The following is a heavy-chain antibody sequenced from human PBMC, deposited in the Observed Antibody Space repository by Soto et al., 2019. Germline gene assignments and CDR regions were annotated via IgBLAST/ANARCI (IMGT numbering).Heavy chain of an antibody. V-gene: IGHV2-5*02. J-gene: IGHJ4*02. CDR1: GFSLSSPAVG. D-gene: IGHD6-19*01. Sequence: QITLKESGPTLVKPTQTLTLTCTFSGFSLSSPAVGVNWIRQPPGKALEWLALIYWDDDKQYSPSLRSRLTITKETSKNQVGLTMTDMDPVDTATYFCAHCSGWLSDYWGQGTLVTVSS. CDR3: AHCSGWLSDY. CDR2: IYWDDDK.